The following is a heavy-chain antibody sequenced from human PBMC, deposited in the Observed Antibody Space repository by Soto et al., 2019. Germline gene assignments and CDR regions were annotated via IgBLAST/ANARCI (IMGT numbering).Heavy chain of an antibody. CDR2: ISGNGGDA. J-gene: IGHJ5*02. V-gene: IGHV3-23*01. Sequence: GGSLRLSCAASGFPFSHYAMSWVRQAPGKGLEWVSAISGNGGDASYADSVRGRFTISRDNSRDTLYLQMNSLRADDTAIYYCARDKAQGAGWLDPWGQGTLVTVSS. CDR3: ARDKAQGAGWLDP. CDR1: GFPFSHYA. D-gene: IGHD1-26*01.